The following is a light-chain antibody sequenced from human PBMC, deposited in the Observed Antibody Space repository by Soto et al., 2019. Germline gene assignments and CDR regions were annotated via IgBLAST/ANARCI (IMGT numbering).Light chain of an antibody. CDR1: SSDVGGYNY. Sequence: QSVLTQPASVSGSPGQSITISCTGTSSDVGGYNYVSWYQQHPGKAPKLLIYDVSDRPSGVSNRFSGSKSGSTASLTISGLQAEDEADYYCSSYTTRSTRVFGTGTKLTVL. V-gene: IGLV2-14*01. CDR3: SSYTTRSTRV. CDR2: DVS. J-gene: IGLJ1*01.